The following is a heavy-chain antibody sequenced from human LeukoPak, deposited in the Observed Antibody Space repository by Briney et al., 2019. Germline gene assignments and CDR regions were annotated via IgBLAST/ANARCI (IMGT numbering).Heavy chain of an antibody. CDR1: GYTFTGYY. CDR3: ARRVLTGYYGPWSDNWFDP. V-gene: IGHV1-2*02. D-gene: IGHD3-9*01. J-gene: IGHJ5*02. CDR2: INSNTGGT. Sequence: GASVKVSCKASGYTFTGYYMHWVRQAPGQGLEWMGWINSNTGGTNYAQKFQGRVTMTRDTSINTAYMELSRLTSDDTAVYYCARRVLTGYYGPWSDNWFDPWGQGTLVTVSS.